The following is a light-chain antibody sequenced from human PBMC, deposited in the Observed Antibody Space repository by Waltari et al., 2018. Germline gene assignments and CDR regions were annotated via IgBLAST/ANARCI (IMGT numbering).Light chain of an antibody. V-gene: IGLV2-14*03. CDR3: SSQTLDGLIL. Sequence: QSALTQPASVSGSPGQSITISCSGIGSAVGASDYVTWHQHHPGKAPQVIIYDVTNPPAGVTDRFSASKSVNTASLTISRLQPEDEADYYCSSQTLDGLILFGGGTRLTVL. J-gene: IGLJ2*01. CDR2: DVT. CDR1: GSAVGASDY.